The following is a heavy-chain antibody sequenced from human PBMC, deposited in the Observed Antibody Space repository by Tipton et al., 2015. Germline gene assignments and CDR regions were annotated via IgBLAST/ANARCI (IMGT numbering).Heavy chain of an antibody. D-gene: IGHD3-10*01. Sequence: TLSLTCTVSGGSVSSGSYYWSWIRQPPGKGLEWIGYISFSDTTHYNPSLKSRITITPDTSKNQFSLQLNSVTPEDTATYYCARGPDGGAFDIWGQGTMVTVSS. V-gene: IGHV4-61*01. CDR3: ARGPDGGAFDI. CDR1: GGSVSSGSYY. J-gene: IGHJ3*02. CDR2: ISFSDTT.